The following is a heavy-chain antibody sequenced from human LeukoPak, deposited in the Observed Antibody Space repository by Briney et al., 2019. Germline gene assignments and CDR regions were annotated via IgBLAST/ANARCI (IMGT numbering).Heavy chain of an antibody. CDR1: GGTFISYA. CDR2: IIPILGIA. J-gene: IGHJ5*02. D-gene: IGHD4-17*01. V-gene: IGHV1-69*04. Sequence: ASVKVSCNASGGTFISYAISWVRQAPGQGLEWMGRIIPILGIANYAQKFQGRVTITADKSTSTAYMELSSLRSEDTAVYYCARDPRATVTTAASPWGQGTLVTVSS. CDR3: ARDPRATVTTAASP.